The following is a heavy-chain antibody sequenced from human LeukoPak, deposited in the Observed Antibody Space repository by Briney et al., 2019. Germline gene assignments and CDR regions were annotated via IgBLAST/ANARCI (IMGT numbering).Heavy chain of an antibody. CDR2: ISWNSGSI. CDR3: AKDLGSELELSALDY. D-gene: IGHD1-7*01. Sequence: GGFLRLSCAASGFTFDDYAMHWVRQAPGKGLEWVSGISWNSGSIGYADSVKGRFTISRDNAKNSLYLQMNSLRAEDMALYYCAKDLGSELELSALDYWGQGTLVTVSS. CDR1: GFTFDDYA. V-gene: IGHV3-9*03. J-gene: IGHJ4*02.